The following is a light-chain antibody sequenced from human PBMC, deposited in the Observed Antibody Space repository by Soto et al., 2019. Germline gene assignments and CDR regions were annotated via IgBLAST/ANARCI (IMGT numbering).Light chain of an antibody. Sequence: DIVLTQSPGTLSLSPGERATLSCRASRSVSSSSLAWYQQKPGQTPRLLIYGASSRATGIPDRFSGSGFGTDFTLTISRLEPEDFAVYYCQQYGSSPGTFGQGTKVEIK. CDR2: GAS. CDR3: QQYGSSPGT. V-gene: IGKV3-20*01. CDR1: RSVSSSS. J-gene: IGKJ1*01.